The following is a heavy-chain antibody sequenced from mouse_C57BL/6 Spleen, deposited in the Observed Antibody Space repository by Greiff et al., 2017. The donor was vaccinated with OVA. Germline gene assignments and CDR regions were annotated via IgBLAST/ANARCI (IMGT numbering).Heavy chain of an antibody. D-gene: IGHD1-1*01. CDR2: INPSSGYT. Sequence: SGAELARPGASVKMSCKASGYTFTSYTMHWVKQRPGQGLEWIGYINPSSGYTKYNQKFKDKATLTADKSSSTAYMQLSSLTSEDSAVYYCARMDYDRYFDVWGTGTTVTVSS. CDR1: GYTFTSYT. CDR3: ARMDYDRYFDV. J-gene: IGHJ1*03. V-gene: IGHV1-4*01.